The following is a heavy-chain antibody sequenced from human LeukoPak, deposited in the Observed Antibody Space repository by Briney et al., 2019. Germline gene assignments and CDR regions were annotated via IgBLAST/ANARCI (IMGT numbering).Heavy chain of an antibody. CDR1: GFDFDNYW. J-gene: IGHJ4*02. D-gene: IGHD4-17*01. Sequence: GGSLRLSCEASGFDFDNYWMTWVRQAPGKGLEWVANMNQDGSEQYYVDSVKGRFSISRDNAKNTLYLQMNSLRAEDTAVYYCAKDLPFLRPTVTTFHWGQGTLVTVSS. CDR3: AKDLPFLRPTVTTFH. CDR2: MNQDGSEQ. V-gene: IGHV3-7*01.